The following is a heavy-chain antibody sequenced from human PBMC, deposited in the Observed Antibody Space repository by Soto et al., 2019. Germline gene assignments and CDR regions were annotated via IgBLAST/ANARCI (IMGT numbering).Heavy chain of an antibody. J-gene: IGHJ6*03. CDR1: GGSISSYY. CDR3: ASGITGTWGFYYYMDV. Sequence: SETLSLTCTVSGGSISSYYWSWIRQPPGKGLEWIGYIYYSGSTNYNPSLKSRVTISVDTSKNQFSLKLSSVTAADTAVYYCASGITGTWGFYYYMDVWGKGTTVTVSS. D-gene: IGHD1-20*01. V-gene: IGHV4-59*08. CDR2: IYYSGST.